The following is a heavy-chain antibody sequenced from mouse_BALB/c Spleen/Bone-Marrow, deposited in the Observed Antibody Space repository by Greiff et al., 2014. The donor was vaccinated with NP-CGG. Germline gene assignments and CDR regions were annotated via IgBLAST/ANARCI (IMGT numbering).Heavy chain of an antibody. CDR1: GYTFTSHW. CDR3: AREGSSPYYFDY. V-gene: IGHV1-87*01. Sequence: VQLQQSGAELARPGASVKLSCKASGYTFTSHWMQWVKQRPGQGLEWIGAIYPGDGDTRYTQKFKGKATLTADKSSSTAYMQLSSLASEDSAVYYCAREGSSPYYFDYWGQSTTLTVSS. D-gene: IGHD1-1*01. J-gene: IGHJ2*01. CDR2: IYPGDGDT.